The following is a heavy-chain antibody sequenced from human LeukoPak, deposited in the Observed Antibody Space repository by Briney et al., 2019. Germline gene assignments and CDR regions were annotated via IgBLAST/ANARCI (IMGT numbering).Heavy chain of an antibody. D-gene: IGHD2-2*01. CDR2: INPNSGGT. J-gene: IGHJ5*02. V-gene: IGHV1-2*02. CDR3: ARVVPAARRTYNWFDP. Sequence: ASVKVSCKASGYTFTGYYMHWVRQAPGQGLEWMGWINPNSGGTNYAQKFQGRVTMTRDTSISTAYMELSRLRSDHTAVYYCARVVPAARRTYNWFDPWGQGTLVTVSS. CDR1: GYTFTGYY.